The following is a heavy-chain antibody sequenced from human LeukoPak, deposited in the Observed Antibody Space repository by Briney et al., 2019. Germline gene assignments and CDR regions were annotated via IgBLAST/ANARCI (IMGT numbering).Heavy chain of an antibody. CDR2: AKNKAQRYTT. CDR3: ARALSDSGNNWFDP. Sequence: GGSLRLSCAASGFTFSDHDMDWVRQAPGKGLEWIGRAKNKAQRYTTEYAASVSGRFTIAREDSKSTLSLQMNSLKSEDTAVYYCARALSDSGNNWFDPWGQGNLVTVSS. V-gene: IGHV3-72*01. D-gene: IGHD1-26*01. CDR1: GFTFSDHD. J-gene: IGHJ5*02.